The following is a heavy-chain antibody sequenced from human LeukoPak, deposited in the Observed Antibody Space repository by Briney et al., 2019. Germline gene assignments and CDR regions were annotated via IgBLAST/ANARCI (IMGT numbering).Heavy chain of an antibody. CDR1: GFTLTTYW. CDR2: INSDGKIT. CDR3: ARDSGHDAFDI. V-gene: IGHV3-74*01. J-gene: IGHJ3*02. Sequence: GGSLRLSCAASGFTLTTYWMHWVRQAPGKGLVWVSRINSDGKITTYAGSVKGRLTISGDYAKNTLYLQMNSLRAEDTAVYYCARDSGHDAFDIWGQGTTVTVSS.